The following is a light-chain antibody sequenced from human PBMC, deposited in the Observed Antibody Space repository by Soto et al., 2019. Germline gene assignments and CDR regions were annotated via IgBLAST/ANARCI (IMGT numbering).Light chain of an antibody. V-gene: IGKV1-39*01. CDR3: QQSYSTLSGT. CDR1: QTISNY. J-gene: IGKJ3*01. CDR2: AAS. Sequence: DIQMTQSPSSLSASVGDRVTITCRASQTISNYLNWYQQKPGKAPKLLIYAASSLQSGVPSRFSGSGSGTDFTLTISSLQPEDFATYYCQQSYSTLSGTFGPGTKVDTK.